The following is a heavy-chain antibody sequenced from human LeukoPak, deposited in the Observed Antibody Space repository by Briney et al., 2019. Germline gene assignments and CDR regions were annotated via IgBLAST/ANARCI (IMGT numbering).Heavy chain of an antibody. Sequence: GASVKVSCKASGGTFSSYAISWVRQAPGQGLEWMGRIIPILGIANYAQKFQGRVTITADKSTSTAYMELSSLRSEDTAVYYCARNYYDSSGYTTYYFDYWGQGTLVTVSS. V-gene: IGHV1-69*04. J-gene: IGHJ4*02. D-gene: IGHD3-22*01. CDR2: IIPILGIA. CDR3: ARNYYDSSGYTTYYFDY. CDR1: GGTFSSYA.